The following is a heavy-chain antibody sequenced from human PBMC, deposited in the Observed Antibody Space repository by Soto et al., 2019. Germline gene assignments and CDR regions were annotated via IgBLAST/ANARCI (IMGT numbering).Heavy chain of an antibody. CDR1: GGFLSESY. V-gene: IGHV4-34*01. Sequence: ASETLSLTCAVYGGFLSESYWTWIRQPPGKGLEWIGEINHVGGTNYNPSLKSRDTMSVDTSQNQFSLRLISVTAADTAMYFCVRIRYQLPSSVLWLDPWGQGTPVTAPQ. CDR3: VRIRYQLPSSVLWLDP. D-gene: IGHD3-16*01. J-gene: IGHJ5*02. CDR2: INHVGGT.